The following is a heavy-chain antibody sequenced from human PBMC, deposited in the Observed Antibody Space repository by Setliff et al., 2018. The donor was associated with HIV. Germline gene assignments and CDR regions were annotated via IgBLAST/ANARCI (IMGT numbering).Heavy chain of an antibody. D-gene: IGHD3-22*01. CDR1: GGSISSHC. CDR3: ARDMTYYFDSSGYSWFDS. V-gene: IGHV4-59*11. J-gene: IGHJ5*01. CDR2: IYYSGST. Sequence: SETLSLTCTVSGGSISSHCWSWIRQPPGKGLEWIGYIYYSGSTNYNPSLKSRVTISEDTSRNQFSLKLNSVTAADTAVYYCARDMTYYFDSSGYSWFDSWGQGTLVTVSS.